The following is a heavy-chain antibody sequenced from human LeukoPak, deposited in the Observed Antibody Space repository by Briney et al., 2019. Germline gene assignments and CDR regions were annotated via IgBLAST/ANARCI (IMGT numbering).Heavy chain of an antibody. CDR2: IYYSEST. CDR3: ARVAGVDRDDDDFDF. CDR1: GVSISSGGYY. J-gene: IGHJ4*03. V-gene: IGHV4-31*01. Sequence: SQTLSLTCTVSGVSISSGGYYWGCIRQHPGMGLEGIGYIYYSESTYYNPYLRSLVTISVDTSKNQYSLMLSSVTAADTAVYYWARVAGVDRDDDDFDFWGQGTLVTVSS. D-gene: IGHD3-16*01.